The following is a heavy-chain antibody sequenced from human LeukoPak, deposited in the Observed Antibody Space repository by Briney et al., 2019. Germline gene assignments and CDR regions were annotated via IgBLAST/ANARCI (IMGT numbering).Heavy chain of an antibody. Sequence: SETLSLTCTVSGGSINGGGYSWSWIRPHPEEGLEWIGYISYSGSTCYNPSLKSRVTISVDMSKNQYSLKLSSVTAADTAVYYCATYSGNLVGNWFDPRGQRTLVSVSS. CDR2: ISYSGST. CDR1: GGSINGGGYS. CDR3: ATYSGNLVGNWFDP. V-gene: IGHV4-31*03. J-gene: IGHJ5*02. D-gene: IGHD1-26*01.